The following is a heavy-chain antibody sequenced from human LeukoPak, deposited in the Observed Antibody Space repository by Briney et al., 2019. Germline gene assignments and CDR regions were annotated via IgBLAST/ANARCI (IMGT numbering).Heavy chain of an antibody. CDR3: ARAPASAWHTFDY. V-gene: IGHV3-30-3*01. CDR2: ISYDGSNK. J-gene: IGHJ4*02. CDR1: GFTFSSYA. D-gene: IGHD3-3*01. Sequence: PGRSLRLSCAASGFTFSSYAMHWVRQAPGKGLEWVAVISYDGSNKYYADSVKGRFTISRDNSKNTLYLQMNSLRAEDTAVYYCARAPASAWHTFDYWGQGTLVTVSP.